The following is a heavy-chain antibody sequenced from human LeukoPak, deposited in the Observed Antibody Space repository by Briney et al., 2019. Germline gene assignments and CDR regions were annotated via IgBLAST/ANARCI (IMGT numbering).Heavy chain of an antibody. CDR2: IYYSGST. J-gene: IGHJ3*02. Sequence: SETLSLTCTVSGGSISSYYWSWIRQPPGKGLEWIGYIYYSGSTNYNPSLKSRVTISVDTSKNQFSLKLSSVTAADTAVYYCARGITIFGVVIIEDAFDIWGQGTMVTVS. CDR3: ARGITIFGVVIIEDAFDI. V-gene: IGHV4-59*01. CDR1: GGSISSYY. D-gene: IGHD3-3*01.